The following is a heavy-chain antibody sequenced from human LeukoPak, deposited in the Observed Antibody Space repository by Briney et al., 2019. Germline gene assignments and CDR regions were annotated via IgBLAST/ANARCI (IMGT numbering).Heavy chain of an antibody. V-gene: IGHV4-59*01. J-gene: IGHJ4*02. CDR2: IYYSGST. Sequence: SETLSLTCTVSGGSISSYYWSWIRQPPGKGLEWIGYIYYSGSTNYNPSLKSRVTISVDTSRNQFSLKLSSVTAADTAVYYCARSNTAMVTVDYWGQGTLVTVSS. D-gene: IGHD5-18*01. CDR1: GGSISSYY. CDR3: ARSNTAMVTVDY.